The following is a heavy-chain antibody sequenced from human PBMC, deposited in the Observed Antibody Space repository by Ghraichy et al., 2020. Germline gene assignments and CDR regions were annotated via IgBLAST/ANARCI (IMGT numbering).Heavy chain of an antibody. J-gene: IGHJ4*02. Sequence: SQTLSLTCTVSGGSISSYYWNWIRQPAGKGLEWIGRIHTSGSTNYNPSLKSRVTMSVDTSKNQFSLKLSFVTAADTAVYYCARDGIVGFDLDYWGQGTLVTVSS. CDR3: ARDGIVGFDLDY. CDR1: GGSISSYY. V-gene: IGHV4-4*07. CDR2: IHTSGST. D-gene: IGHD1-26*01.